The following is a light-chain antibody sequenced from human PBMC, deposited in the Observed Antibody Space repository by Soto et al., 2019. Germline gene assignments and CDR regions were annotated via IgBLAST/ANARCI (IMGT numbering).Light chain of an antibody. CDR3: CSYAGSYTYV. Sequence: QSALTQPRSVSGSPGQSVTMSCTGTSSDVGAYNYVSWYQQHPGKAPKLMIYDVSKRPSGVPDRFSGSKSGNTASLTISGLQAEDEADYYYCSYAGSYTYVFGTGTKLTVL. V-gene: IGLV2-11*01. CDR2: DVS. CDR1: SSDVGAYNY. J-gene: IGLJ1*01.